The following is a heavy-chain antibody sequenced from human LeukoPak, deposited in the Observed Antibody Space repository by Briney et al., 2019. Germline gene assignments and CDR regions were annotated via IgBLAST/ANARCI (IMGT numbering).Heavy chain of an antibody. V-gene: IGHV4-34*01. J-gene: IGHJ3*02. D-gene: IGHD1-14*01. CDR1: GGSFSGYY. Sequence: SETLSLTCAVYGGSFSGYYWSWIRQPPGKGLEWIGEINHSGSTNYNPSLKSRVTMSVDTSKNQFSLKLSSVTAADTAVYYCARDQAPRVPQNLHGKIDAFDIWGQGTMVTVSS. CDR3: ARDQAPRVPQNLHGKIDAFDI. CDR2: INHSGST.